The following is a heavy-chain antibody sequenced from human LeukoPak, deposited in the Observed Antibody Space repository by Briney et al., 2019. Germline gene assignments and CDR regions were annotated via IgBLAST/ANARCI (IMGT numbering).Heavy chain of an antibody. CDR1: GGSISSYY. Sequence: SETLSLTCTVSGGSISSYYWSWIRQPPGKGLEWIGYIYYSGSTNYNPSLKSRVTISVDTSKNQFSLKLSSVTAADTAVYYCARHASSSWALIDYWGQGTLVTVSS. V-gene: IGHV4-59*08. CDR3: ARHASSSWALIDY. D-gene: IGHD6-13*01. CDR2: IYYSGST. J-gene: IGHJ4*02.